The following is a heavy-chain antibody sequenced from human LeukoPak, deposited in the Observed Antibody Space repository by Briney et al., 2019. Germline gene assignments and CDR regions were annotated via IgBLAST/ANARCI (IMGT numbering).Heavy chain of an antibody. CDR1: GFTVSGNY. CDR3: AQDRFCSSDSCSFGTTWFDP. V-gene: IGHV3-30*02. CDR2: IRYDGSDA. D-gene: IGHD2-2*01. J-gene: IGHJ5*02. Sequence: PGVSLRLSCAASGFTVSGNYMTWVRQAPGKGLEWVAFIRYDGSDANYPDSVKGRFTISRDNSKNMVQLQMNSLRVEDTAVYYCAQDRFCSSDSCSFGTTWFDPWGQGTLVTVSS.